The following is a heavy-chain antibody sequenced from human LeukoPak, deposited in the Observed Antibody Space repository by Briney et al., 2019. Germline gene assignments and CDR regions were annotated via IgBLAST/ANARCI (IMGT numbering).Heavy chain of an antibody. J-gene: IGHJ6*02. D-gene: IGHD1-20*01. V-gene: IGHV3-11*01. CDR2: ISSSGSSI. Sequence: SLRPSRAASGFTSSDDYMSWFRQAPGNGLKWVSYISSSGSSIYYADSAKGRFTISRDNAKNSLYLQMNSLRAEGTAVYYCARERLYNWNDLAYYGMDVWGPGTTGTGSS. CDR3: ARERLYNWNDLAYYGMDV. CDR1: GFTSSDDY.